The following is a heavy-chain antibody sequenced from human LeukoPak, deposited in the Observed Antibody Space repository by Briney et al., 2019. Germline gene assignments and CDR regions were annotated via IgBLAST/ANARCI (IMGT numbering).Heavy chain of an antibody. CDR2: INPNGGGT. Sequence: ASVKVSCKASGYTFTDYYMHWVRQAPGQGLEWMGWINPNGGGTDYAQKFQGRVTMTRDTSISTAYMELSKLRSDDTAVYCCASYAYCGGDCYSRVDYWGQGTLVTVSS. CDR1: GYTFTDYY. V-gene: IGHV1-2*02. D-gene: IGHD2-21*02. J-gene: IGHJ4*02. CDR3: ASYAYCGGDCYSRVDY.